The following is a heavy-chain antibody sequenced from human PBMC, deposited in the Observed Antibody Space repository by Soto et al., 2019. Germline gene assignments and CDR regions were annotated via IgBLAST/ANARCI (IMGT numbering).Heavy chain of an antibody. D-gene: IGHD2-15*01. V-gene: IGHV5-10-1*01. Sequence: GESLKISCKGSGYSFTSYWLSWVRQMPGTGQEWMGRIDPSDSYTNYSPSFQGHVAISADKSISTAYLQWSSLKASDTAMYYCATYCSGGSCYGGRGYYYYGMDVWGQGTTVTVS. CDR2: IDPSDSYT. CDR3: ATYCSGGSCYGGRGYYYYGMDV. J-gene: IGHJ6*02. CDR1: GYSFTSYW.